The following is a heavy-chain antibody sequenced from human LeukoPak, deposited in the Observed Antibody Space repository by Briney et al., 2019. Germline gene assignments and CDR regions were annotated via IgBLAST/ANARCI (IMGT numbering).Heavy chain of an antibody. Sequence: SETLSLTCAVSGYSISSGYYWGWVRQPPGKGLEWIGSIYHSGSTYYNPSLKSRVTISVDTSMNPVSLELSPGTAADTAVYYCARLGFVVVVAAIGIWGQGTMVTVSS. CDR1: GYSISSGYY. J-gene: IGHJ3*02. D-gene: IGHD2-15*01. CDR3: ARLGFVVVVAAIGI. CDR2: IYHSGST. V-gene: IGHV4-38-2*01.